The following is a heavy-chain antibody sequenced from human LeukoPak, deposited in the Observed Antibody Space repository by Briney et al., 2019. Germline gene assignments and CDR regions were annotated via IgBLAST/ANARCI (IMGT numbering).Heavy chain of an antibody. J-gene: IGHJ6*02. V-gene: IGHV4-34*01. CDR3: ARGRAQWLVGSYYYYYGMDI. CDR2: INHSGST. CDR1: GGSFSGYY. D-gene: IGHD6-19*01. Sequence: SETLSLTCAVYGGSFSGYYWSWIRQPPGKGLEWIGEINHSGSTNYNPSLKSRVTISVDTSKNQFSLKLSSVTAADTAVYYCARGRAQWLVGSYYYYYGMDIWGQGTTVTVSS.